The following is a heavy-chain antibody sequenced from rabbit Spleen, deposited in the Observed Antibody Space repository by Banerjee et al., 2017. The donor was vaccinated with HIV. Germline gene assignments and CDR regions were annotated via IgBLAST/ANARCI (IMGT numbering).Heavy chain of an antibody. CDR3: AGDDSANDAYHL. V-gene: IGHV1S40*01. CDR1: GFSFSSRYW. D-gene: IGHD6-1*01. CDR2: IYTDSGST. J-gene: IGHJ4*01. Sequence: QSLEESGGDLVKPGASLTLTCTASGFSFSSRYWICWVRQAPGKGLEWIACIYTDSGSTYYASWAKGRFPFTRSTSLNTVTLQLNSLTAADTATYFCAGDDSANDAYHLWGQGTLVTVS.